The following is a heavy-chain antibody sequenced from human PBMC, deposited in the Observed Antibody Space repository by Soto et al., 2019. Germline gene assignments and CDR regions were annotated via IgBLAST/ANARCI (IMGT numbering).Heavy chain of an antibody. V-gene: IGHV1-69*12. Sequence: QVQLVQSGAEVKKPGSSVKVSCKASGGTFSSYAISWVRQAPGQGLEWMGGIIPIFGTANYAQKFQGRVPINADEATSTAYNEPSSLRAGDTAAYYCARTNVEMAVYYYSRMDVWGQGTTLTVSS. CDR1: GGTFSSYA. D-gene: IGHD6-19*01. CDR3: ARTNVEMAVYYYSRMDV. J-gene: IGHJ6*02. CDR2: IIPIFGTA.